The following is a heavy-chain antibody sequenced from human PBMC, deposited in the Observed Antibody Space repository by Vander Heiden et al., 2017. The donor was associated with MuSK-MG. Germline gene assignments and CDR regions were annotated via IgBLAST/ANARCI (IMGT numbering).Heavy chain of an antibody. D-gene: IGHD2-15*01. Sequence: QVQLVQSGAEVKKPGSSVKVSCKASGGPFSSYAISWVRQAPGQGLEWMGRIIPILDIANYTQKFQGRVTITADKSTSTAYMELSSLRSEDTAVYYCAGAGLFCSGGSCYSGGYFDYWGQGTLVTVSS. CDR3: AGAGLFCSGGSCYSGGYFDY. V-gene: IGHV1-69*04. CDR2: IIPILDIA. J-gene: IGHJ4*02. CDR1: GGPFSSYA.